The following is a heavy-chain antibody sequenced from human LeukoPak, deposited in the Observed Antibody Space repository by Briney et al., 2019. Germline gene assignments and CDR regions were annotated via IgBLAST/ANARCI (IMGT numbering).Heavy chain of an antibody. CDR2: ISVSGNT. CDR3: AKAPVTTCSGAYCYPFDY. D-gene: IGHD2-15*01. CDR1: GFTLSSYA. J-gene: IGHJ4*02. Sequence: GGSLRLSCAASGFTLSSYAMSWVRQGPGKGLEWVSAISVSGNTYHADSVRGRFTISRDSSKNTLYLQMNSLRAEDAAVYYCAKAPVTTCSGAYCYPFDYWGQGTLVTVSS. V-gene: IGHV3-23*01.